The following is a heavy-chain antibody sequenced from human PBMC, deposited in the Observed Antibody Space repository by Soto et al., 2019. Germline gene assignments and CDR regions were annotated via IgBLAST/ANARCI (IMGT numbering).Heavy chain of an antibody. J-gene: IGHJ4*02. CDR1: GFTFSSYA. CDR2: ISGSGGST. CDR3: AKEGGDYSNYSVGYFDY. V-gene: IGHV3-23*01. Sequence: EVQLLESGGGLVQPGGSLRLSCAASGFTFSSYAMSWVRQAPGKGLEWVSAISGSGGSTYYADSVKGRFTISRDNSKNTLYLQMNSLRAEDTAVYYCAKEGGDYSNYSVGYFDYWGQGTLVTVSS. D-gene: IGHD4-4*01.